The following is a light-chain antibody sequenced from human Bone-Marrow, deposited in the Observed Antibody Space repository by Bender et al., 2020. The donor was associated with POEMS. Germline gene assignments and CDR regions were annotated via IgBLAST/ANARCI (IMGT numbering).Light chain of an antibody. CDR3: LTWDRSTEHYV. CDR1: KLGNQY. Sequence: SYELTQPPSVSVSPGQTASITCSGNKLGNQYVSWYQQKPGQSPLLVIYQDNKRPSGIPERFSGSNSGNTATLIISGTQAMDEADYYCLTWDRSTEHYVFGPGTKVIVL. V-gene: IGLV3-1*01. J-gene: IGLJ1*01. CDR2: QDN.